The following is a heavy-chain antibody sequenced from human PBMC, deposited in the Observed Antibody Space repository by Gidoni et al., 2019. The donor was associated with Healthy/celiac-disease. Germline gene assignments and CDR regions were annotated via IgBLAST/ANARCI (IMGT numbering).Heavy chain of an antibody. CDR2: INHSGST. V-gene: IGHV4-34*01. CDR3: ARAESITMVRGGVDV. D-gene: IGHD3-10*01. CDR1: GGSFSGYY. Sequence: QVQLQQWGAGLLKPSETLSLTCAVYGGSFSGYYWSWIRQPPGKGLEWIGEINHSGSTNYNPSLKSRVTISVDTSKNQFSLKLSSVTAADTAVYYCARAESITMVRGGVDVWGQGTTVTVSS. J-gene: IGHJ6*02.